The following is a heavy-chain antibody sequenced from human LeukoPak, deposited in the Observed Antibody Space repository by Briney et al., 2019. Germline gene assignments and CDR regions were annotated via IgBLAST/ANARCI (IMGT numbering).Heavy chain of an antibody. CDR2: INSHGSYT. J-gene: IGHJ4*02. D-gene: IGHD6-13*01. CDR3: ARLGGAAAVDY. Sequence: GGSLRLSCAASGFTFSSSWMHWVRQAPGKGLVWVSRINSHGSYTSYADSVKGRFTISRDNAKNTLYLQMNSLRADDTAVYYCARLGGAAAVDYWGQGTLVTVSS. V-gene: IGHV3-74*03. CDR1: GFTFSSSW.